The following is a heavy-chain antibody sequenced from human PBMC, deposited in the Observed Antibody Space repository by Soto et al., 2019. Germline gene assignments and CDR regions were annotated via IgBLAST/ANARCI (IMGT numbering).Heavy chain of an antibody. CDR1: GGTFNKFA. J-gene: IGHJ6*02. CDR3: ARRYCASDNCPLFYYFVDL. CDR2: IIPVFRSA. V-gene: IGHV1-69*13. D-gene: IGHD2-21*02. Sequence: SVKVSCKASGGTFNKFAVSWVRQAPGQGFEWMGGIIPVFRSANYAQRFRGRITITADEYTSTVYLYLNDLRSDDTAVYYCARRYCASDNCPLFYYFVDLWGLGTTVTVSS.